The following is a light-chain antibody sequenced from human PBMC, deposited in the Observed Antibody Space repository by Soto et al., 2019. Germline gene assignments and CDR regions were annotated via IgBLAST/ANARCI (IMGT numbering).Light chain of an antibody. CDR1: PSLLHSNGYNY. V-gene: IGKV2-28*01. CDR3: MQALQSLT. J-gene: IGKJ5*01. CDR2: FGS. Sequence: DIVMTQSALSLPVTTGPPASISCRSSPSLLHSNGYNYLDWYVQTPGQSPKVLIYFGSNRAPGVPDRFSGSASGTDSTLKINRVEAEDVGTYYCMQALQSLTFGQGTRLEIK.